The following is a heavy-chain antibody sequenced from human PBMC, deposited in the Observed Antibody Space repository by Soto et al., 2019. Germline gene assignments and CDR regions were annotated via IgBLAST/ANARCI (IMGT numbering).Heavy chain of an antibody. V-gene: IGHV3-23*01. D-gene: IGHD3-10*01. Sequence: GGSLRLSCAASGFIFNSYAMSWVRQAPGKGLEWVSTLTSTGGTYYADSAKGRFPISRDNSKNTLYLQMNNLRAEDTAVYYCAKDGDLYSGYFDYWGHRTLVSVS. J-gene: IGHJ4*01. CDR2: LTSTGGT. CDR3: AKDGDLYSGYFDY. CDR1: GFIFNSYA.